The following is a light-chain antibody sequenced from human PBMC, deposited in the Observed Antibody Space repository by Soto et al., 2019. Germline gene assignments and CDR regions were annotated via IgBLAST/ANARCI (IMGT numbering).Light chain of an antibody. CDR3: QQSYRSPYT. J-gene: IGKJ2*01. CDR1: QSINIY. CDR2: AAS. Sequence: IQLTQSPSSLSASVGDRVTVTCRASQSINIYLNWYQQKPGKAHTLLIYAASSLQSGVPSRFSGGGSRTDFTLTITSLQAEDFATYYCQQSYRSPYTFGQGTKLEI. V-gene: IGKV1-39*01.